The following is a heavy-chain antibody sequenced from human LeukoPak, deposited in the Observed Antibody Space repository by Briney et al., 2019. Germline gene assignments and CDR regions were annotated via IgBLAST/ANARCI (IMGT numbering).Heavy chain of an antibody. J-gene: IGHJ4*02. V-gene: IGHV3-23*01. CDR3: ARDHHYYNSGSYIWGSFDF. Sequence: GGSLRLSCAASGFTFSSYAMSWVRQAPGKGLEWVSAISGSGGSTYYADSVKGRFTISRDNSKNTLYLQMNSLRAEDTAVYYCARDHHYYNSGSYIWGSFDFWGQGTLVTVSS. CDR2: ISGSGGST. D-gene: IGHD3-10*01. CDR1: GFTFSSYA.